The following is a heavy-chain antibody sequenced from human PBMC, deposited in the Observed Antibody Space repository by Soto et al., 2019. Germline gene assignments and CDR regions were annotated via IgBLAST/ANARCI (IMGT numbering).Heavy chain of an antibody. Sequence: QVQVVQSGAEVKKPESSVKVSCKPSGGTFNTYTVNWVRLAPGHGLEWMGRIIPILGMANYAQKFQDRVTITADRSTFTAYMELNSLTSDDPAVYFCAITYCRDNSCPRDFDFWGPGTRVTVSS. CDR3: AITYCRDNSCPRDFDF. V-gene: IGHV1-69*02. CDR1: GGTFNTYT. J-gene: IGHJ4*02. D-gene: IGHD2-21*01. CDR2: IIPILGMA.